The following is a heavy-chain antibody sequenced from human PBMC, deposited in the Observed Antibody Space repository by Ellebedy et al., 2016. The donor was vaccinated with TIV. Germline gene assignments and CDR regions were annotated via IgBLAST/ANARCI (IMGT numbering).Heavy chain of an antibody. Sequence: SETLSLTCTVSGGSISSSRYYWGWIRQPPGKGLEWIGSIYYSGSTYYNPSLKSRVTISVDTSKNQFSLKLSSVTAADTAVYYCARRGGGYGWTKPGADYFDYWGQGTLVTVSS. CDR2: IYYSGST. CDR1: GGSISSSRYY. J-gene: IGHJ4*02. V-gene: IGHV4-39*01. D-gene: IGHD5-18*01. CDR3: ARRGGGYGWTKPGADYFDY.